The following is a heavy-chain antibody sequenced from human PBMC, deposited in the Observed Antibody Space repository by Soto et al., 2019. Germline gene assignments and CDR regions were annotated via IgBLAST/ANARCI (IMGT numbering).Heavy chain of an antibody. J-gene: IGHJ6*02. D-gene: IGHD6-19*01. V-gene: IGHV1-2*04. CDR2: INPNSGGT. CDR1: GYTFTGYY. CDR3: ARDIGIAVAGAHYYYYGMDV. Sequence: GASVKVSCKASGYTFTGYYMHWVRQAPGQGLEWMGWINPNSGGTNYAQKFQGWVTMTRDTSISTAYMELSRLRSDDTAVYYCARDIGIAVAGAHYYYYGMDVWGQGTTVTVSS.